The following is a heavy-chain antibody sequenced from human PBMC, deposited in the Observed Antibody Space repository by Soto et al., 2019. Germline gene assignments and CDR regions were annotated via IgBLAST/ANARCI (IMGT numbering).Heavy chain of an antibody. D-gene: IGHD2-15*01. CDR3: ARDQADIVVGTTLYYYYGMDV. Sequence: EVQLVESGGGLVQPGGSLRLSCVASGFTFSSYSMNWVRQAPGKGLEWVSYISSTSSTIYYADSVKGRFTISRDNAKNSLYLQMNSLRAEDPAVYYCARDQADIVVGTTLYYYYGMDVWGKGTTVTVSS. CDR2: ISSTSSTI. J-gene: IGHJ6*04. CDR1: GFTFSSYS. V-gene: IGHV3-48*01.